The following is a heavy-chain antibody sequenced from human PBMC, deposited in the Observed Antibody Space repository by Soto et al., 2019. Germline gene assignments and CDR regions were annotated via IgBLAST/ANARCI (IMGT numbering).Heavy chain of an antibody. J-gene: IGHJ6*02. CDR3: ARDLSPDDFGPGLHYYYYGMDV. CDR1: GYTFTSYG. D-gene: IGHD3-3*01. Sequence: ASVKVSCKASGYTFTSYGISWVRQAPGQGLEWMGWISAYNGNTNYAQKLQGRVTMTTDTSTSTAYMELRSLRSDDTAVYYCARDLSPDDFGPGLHYYYYGMDVWGQGTTGTVSS. V-gene: IGHV1-18*04. CDR2: ISAYNGNT.